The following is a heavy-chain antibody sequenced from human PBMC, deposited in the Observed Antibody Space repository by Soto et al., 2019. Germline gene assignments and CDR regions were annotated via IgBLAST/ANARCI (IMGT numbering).Heavy chain of an antibody. D-gene: IGHD4-17*01. CDR3: AREINDYGDGFTDY. CDR2: IYYSGST. V-gene: IGHV4-59*01. Sequence: SETLSLTCTVSGGSISSYYWSWIRQPPGKGLEWIGYIYYSGSTNYNPSLKSRVTISVDTSKNQFSLKLSSVTAADTAVYYCAREINDYGDGFTDYWGQGTLVTVSS. J-gene: IGHJ4*02. CDR1: GGSISSYY.